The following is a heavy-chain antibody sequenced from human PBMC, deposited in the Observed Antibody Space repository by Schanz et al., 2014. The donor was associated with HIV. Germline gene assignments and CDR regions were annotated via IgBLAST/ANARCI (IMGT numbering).Heavy chain of an antibody. CDR1: GYTFTNYG. D-gene: IGHD3-3*02. J-gene: IGHJ6*02. Sequence: QLQLVQSGAGVKKPGASVKVSCKASGYTFTNYGISWVRQAPGQGLEWMGWISAYNGNTNYAQKLQGRVTMTTDTSTSTAYMELRSLRSDDTAVYFCARAAFSSEYYYGMDVWGQGTTVTVSS. CDR2: ISAYNGNT. V-gene: IGHV1-18*01. CDR3: ARAAFSSEYYYGMDV.